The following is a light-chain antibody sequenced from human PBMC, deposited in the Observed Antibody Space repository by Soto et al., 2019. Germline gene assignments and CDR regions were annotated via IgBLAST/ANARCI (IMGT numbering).Light chain of an antibody. CDR2: DAS. V-gene: IGKV3-15*01. Sequence: EIVLTQSPATLSVSPGERATLSCRASQSVRSNLAWYQQKPGQAPRLLIFDASTRATNIPARFSGSGSGTEFTLTISSLQSEDFAVYYCQQYNTWPLTFGGGTMVDIK. CDR3: QQYNTWPLT. J-gene: IGKJ4*01. CDR1: QSVRSN.